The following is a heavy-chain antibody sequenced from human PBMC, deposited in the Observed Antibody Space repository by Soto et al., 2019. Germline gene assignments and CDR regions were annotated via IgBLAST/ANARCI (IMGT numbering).Heavy chain of an antibody. CDR3: VAYTASRNWFDP. J-gene: IGHJ5*02. D-gene: IGHD2-2*02. CDR2: VYPSGNT. Sequence: SETLSLTCAVSGSAVTNFYWGWIRQSPGKGLEWIGSVYPSGNTYNKPSLRSRVSMSIDTSKNEVSLQVASVTAADTALYYCVAYTASRNWFDPWGQGTLVTVSS. CDR1: GSAVTNFY. V-gene: IGHV4-38-2*01.